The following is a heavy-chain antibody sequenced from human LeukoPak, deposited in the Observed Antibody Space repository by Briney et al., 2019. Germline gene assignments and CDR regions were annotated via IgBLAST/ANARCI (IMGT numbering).Heavy chain of an antibody. Sequence: QAGGSLRHSCAASGFTFSGYWMHWVRQAPGKGLVWVSRINSDGSSTSYADSVKGRFTISRDNAKNTLYLQMNSLGAEDTAVYYCARGKYDFWSGYYPYYYYGMDVWGQGTTVTVSS. CDR2: INSDGSST. CDR1: GFTFSGYW. D-gene: IGHD3-3*01. V-gene: IGHV3-74*01. J-gene: IGHJ6*02. CDR3: ARGKYDFWSGYYPYYYYGMDV.